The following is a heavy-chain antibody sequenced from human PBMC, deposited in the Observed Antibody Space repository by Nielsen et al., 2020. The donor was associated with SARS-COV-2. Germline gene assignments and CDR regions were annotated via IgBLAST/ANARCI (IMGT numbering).Heavy chain of an antibody. CDR3: ARLAYYYDSSGYYYYMDV. CDR1: GGSISSGDYY. V-gene: IGHV4-61*08. Sequence: SETLSLTCTVSGGSISSGDYYWSWIRQPPGKGLEWIGYIYYSGSTNYNPSLKSRVTISVDTSKNQFSLKLSSVTAADTAVYYCARLAYYYDSSGYYYYMDVWGKGTTVTVSS. J-gene: IGHJ6*03. D-gene: IGHD3-22*01. CDR2: IYYSGST.